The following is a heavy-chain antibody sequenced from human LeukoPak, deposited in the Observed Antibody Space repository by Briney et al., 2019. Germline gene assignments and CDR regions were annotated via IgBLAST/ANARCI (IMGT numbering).Heavy chain of an antibody. Sequence: PGGSLRLSCAASGFTFSSYWMSWVRQAPGKGLEWVANIKQDGSEKYYVDSVKGRFTISRDNAKNSLYLQMNSLRAEDTAVYYCARDFNGESYYFDYWGQGTLVTVSS. D-gene: IGHD3-10*01. CDR2: IKQDGSEK. J-gene: IGHJ4*02. V-gene: IGHV3-7*01. CDR3: ARDFNGESYYFDY. CDR1: GFTFSSYW.